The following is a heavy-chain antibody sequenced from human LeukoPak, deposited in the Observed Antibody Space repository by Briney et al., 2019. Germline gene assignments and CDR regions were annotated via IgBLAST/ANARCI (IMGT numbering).Heavy chain of an antibody. CDR1: GFTFDDYD. J-gene: IGHJ5*02. Sequence: GRSLRLSCAAFGFTFDDYDMHWVRQAPGKGLEWVSGISWNSGSIGYADSVKGRFTISRDNAKNSLYLQMNSLRAEDTALYYCAKGYCTNGVCYDDWFDPWGQGTLLTVSS. CDR3: AKGYCTNGVCYDDWFDP. CDR2: ISWNSGSI. D-gene: IGHD2-8*01. V-gene: IGHV3-9*01.